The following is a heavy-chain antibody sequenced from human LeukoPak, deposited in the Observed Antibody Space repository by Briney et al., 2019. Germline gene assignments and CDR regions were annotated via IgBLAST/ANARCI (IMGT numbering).Heavy chain of an antibody. Sequence: GGSLRLSCAASGFTFSTYNMNWVRQAPGKGLEWVSSITTSSSYKFYADSVKGRFTISRDNAKNSLYLQMNSLRDEDTAVYYCARGLGYCSSTSCYNYYYYGMDVWGQGTTVTVSS. CDR2: ITTSSSYK. D-gene: IGHD2-2*02. J-gene: IGHJ6*02. CDR1: GFTFSTYN. CDR3: ARGLGYCSSTSCYNYYYYGMDV. V-gene: IGHV3-21*01.